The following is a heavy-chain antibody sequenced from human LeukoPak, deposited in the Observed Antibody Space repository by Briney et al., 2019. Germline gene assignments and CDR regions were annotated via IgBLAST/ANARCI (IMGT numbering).Heavy chain of an antibody. CDR3: ACPYSYGNNAFDY. V-gene: IGHV1-18*01. D-gene: IGHD5-18*01. CDR2: ISAYNGNT. J-gene: IGHJ4*02. CDR1: GYTFASFA. Sequence: ASVKVSCKASGYTFASFAISWVRQAPGQGLEWMGWISAYNGNTNYAQKFQGRVTMTTDTSTSTAYMDLRSLRSEDTAVYYCACPYSYGNNAFDYWGQGTLVTVSS.